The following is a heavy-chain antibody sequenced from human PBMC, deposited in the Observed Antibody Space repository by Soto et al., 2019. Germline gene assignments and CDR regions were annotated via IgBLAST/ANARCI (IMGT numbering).Heavy chain of an antibody. D-gene: IGHD4-17*01. CDR3: ARSTTGSVTGYYYYYMDV. CDR1: GGSFSGYY. CDR2: INHSGST. Sequence: SETLSLTCAVYGGSFSGYYWSWIRQPPGKGLEWIGEINHSGSTNYNPSLKSRVTISVDTSKNQLSLKLSSVTAADTAVYYCARSTTGSVTGYYYYYMDVWGKGTTVTVSS. J-gene: IGHJ6*03. V-gene: IGHV4-34*01.